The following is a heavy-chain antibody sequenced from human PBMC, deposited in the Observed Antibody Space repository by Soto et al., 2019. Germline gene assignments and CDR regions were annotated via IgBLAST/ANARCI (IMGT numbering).Heavy chain of an antibody. D-gene: IGHD6-19*01. Sequence: QVQLVRSGDEVKKPGASVKVSCKASGYTFTSYDIIWVRQATGQGLEWMGWMNPSTGNTDSAEKFQGRLTMTRNTSISTVYMELSSLSFEDTAVYYCARGRIIVAGGFDPWGQGTLVTVSS. CDR2: MNPSTGNT. J-gene: IGHJ5*02. CDR1: GYTFTSYD. V-gene: IGHV1-8*01. CDR3: ARGRIIVAGGFDP.